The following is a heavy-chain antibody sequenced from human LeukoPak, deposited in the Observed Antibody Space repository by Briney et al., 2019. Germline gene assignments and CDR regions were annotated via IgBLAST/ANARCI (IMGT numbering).Heavy chain of an antibody. Sequence: KDGESLKISCKGSGYSFTSYWIGWVRQMPGKGLEWMGIIYPGDSDTRYSPSFQGQVTISADKSISTAYLQWSSLRASDTAMYYCASSRAQSYYYGSGSYAFDIWGQGTMVTVSS. CDR2: IYPGDSDT. CDR1: GYSFTSYW. V-gene: IGHV5-51*01. J-gene: IGHJ3*02. D-gene: IGHD3-10*01. CDR3: ASSRAQSYYYGSGSYAFDI.